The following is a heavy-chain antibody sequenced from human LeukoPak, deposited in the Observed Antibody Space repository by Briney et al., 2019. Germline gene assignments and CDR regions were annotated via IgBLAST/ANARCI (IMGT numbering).Heavy chain of an antibody. Sequence: PSETLSLTCTVSGGSVSSSHYYWGWIRQPPGKGLEWIGSIHYSGTTYYNPSLMSRVTMSVDTSKNQLSLKLSSVAAADTALYYCARVEMNIIIAFDYWGQGTLVTVSS. D-gene: IGHD5-24*01. CDR3: ARVEMNIIIAFDY. CDR1: GGSVSSSHYY. J-gene: IGHJ4*02. V-gene: IGHV4-39*07. CDR2: IHYSGTT.